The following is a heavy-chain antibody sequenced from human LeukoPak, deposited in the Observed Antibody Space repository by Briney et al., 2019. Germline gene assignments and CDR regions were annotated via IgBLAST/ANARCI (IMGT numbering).Heavy chain of an antibody. J-gene: IGHJ3*02. CDR2: ISGSGGST. V-gene: IGHV3-23*01. CDR3: ARDLGPHDAFDI. CDR1: GFTFSSYA. Sequence: GGSLRLSCAASGFTFSSYAMSWVRQAPGRGLEWVSAISGSGGSTYYADSVKGRFTISRDNSKNTLYLQMNSLRAEDTAVYYCARDLGPHDAFDIWGQGTMVTVSS.